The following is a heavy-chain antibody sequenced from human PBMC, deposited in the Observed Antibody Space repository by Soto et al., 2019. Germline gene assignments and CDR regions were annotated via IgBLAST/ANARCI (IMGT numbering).Heavy chain of an antibody. CDR3: AREPSLYYDFWSGYIGNYYYGMDV. Sequence: GGSLRLSCAASGFTFGSYSMNWVRQAPGKGLEWVSSISSSSSYIYYADSVKGRFTISRDNARNSLYLQMNSLRAADTAVYYCAREPSLYYDFWSGYIGNYYYGMDVWGQGTTVTVSS. D-gene: IGHD3-3*01. CDR1: GFTFGSYS. CDR2: ISSSSSYI. V-gene: IGHV3-21*01. J-gene: IGHJ6*02.